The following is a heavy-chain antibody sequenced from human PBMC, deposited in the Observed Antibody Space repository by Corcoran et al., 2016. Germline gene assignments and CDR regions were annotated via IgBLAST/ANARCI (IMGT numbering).Heavy chain of an antibody. CDR2: INPSGGST. Sequence: QVQLVQSGAEVKKPGASVKVSCKASGYTFNSYYMHWVRQAPGQGLEWMGKINPSGGSTNYAQKFQGRVTMTRDTSTSIVYMELSSLRSEDTAVYYCAGDGIVVVPAADRLKCYFDYWGQGTLVTVSS. D-gene: IGHD2-2*01. J-gene: IGHJ4*02. CDR3: AGDGIVVVPAADRLKCYFDY. CDR1: GYTFNSYY. V-gene: IGHV1-46*02.